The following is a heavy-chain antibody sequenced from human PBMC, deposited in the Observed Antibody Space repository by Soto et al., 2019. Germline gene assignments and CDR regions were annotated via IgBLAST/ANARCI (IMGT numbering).Heavy chain of an antibody. V-gene: IGHV3-30*18. CDR3: AKDSRGAARRHWTYYYYYGMDV. CDR1: GFTFSSYA. CDR2: ISYDGSNK. D-gene: IGHD6-6*01. Sequence: GGSLRLSCAASGFTFSSYAMSWVRQAPGKGLEWVAVISYDGSNKYYADSVKGRFTISRDNSKNTLYLQMNSLRAEDTAVYYCAKDSRGAARRHWTYYYYYGMDVWGQGTTVTVSS. J-gene: IGHJ6*02.